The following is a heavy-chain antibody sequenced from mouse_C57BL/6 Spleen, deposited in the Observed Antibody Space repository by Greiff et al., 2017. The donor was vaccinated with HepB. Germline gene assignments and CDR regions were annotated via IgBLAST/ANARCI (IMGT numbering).Heavy chain of an antibody. CDR2: IDPETGGT. J-gene: IGHJ2*01. CDR3: TRSGITTVVATWNYFDY. D-gene: IGHD1-1*01. Sequence: VKLQESGAELVRPGASVTLSCKASGYTFTDYEMHWVKQTPVHGLEWIGAIDPETGGTAYNQKFKGKAILTADKSSSTAYMELRSLTSEDSAVYYCTRSGITTVVATWNYFDYWGQGTTLTVSS. V-gene: IGHV1-15*01. CDR1: GYTFTDYE.